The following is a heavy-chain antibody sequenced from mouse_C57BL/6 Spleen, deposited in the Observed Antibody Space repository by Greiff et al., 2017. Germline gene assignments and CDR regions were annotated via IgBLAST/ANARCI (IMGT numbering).Heavy chain of an antibody. CDR1: GYAFSSSW. Sequence: QVQLQQSGPELVKPGASVKISCKASGYAFSSSWMNWVKQRPGKGLEWIGRIYPGDGDTNYNGKFKGKATLTADKSSSTAYMQLSSLTSEDSAVYLCEREGRDAYYFDYRGQGTTLTVSS. J-gene: IGHJ2*01. CDR2: IYPGDGDT. CDR3: EREGRDAYYFDY. V-gene: IGHV1-82*01.